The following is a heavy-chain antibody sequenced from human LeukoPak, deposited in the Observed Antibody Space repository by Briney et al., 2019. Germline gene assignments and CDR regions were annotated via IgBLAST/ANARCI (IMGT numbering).Heavy chain of an antibody. V-gene: IGHV1-69*04. Sequence: SVKVSCKASGGTFSSYAISWVRQAPGQGLEWMGRIIPILGIANYAQKFQGRVTITADKSTSTAYMELSSLRSEDTAVYYCAAASAYCGGDCPFDYWGQGTLVTVSS. J-gene: IGHJ4*02. CDR1: GGTFSSYA. CDR2: IIPILGIA. D-gene: IGHD2-21*02. CDR3: AAASAYCGGDCPFDY.